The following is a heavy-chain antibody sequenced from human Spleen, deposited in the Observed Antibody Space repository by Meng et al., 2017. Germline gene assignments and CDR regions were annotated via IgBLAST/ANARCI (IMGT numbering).Heavy chain of an antibody. V-gene: IGHV4-34*01. Sequence: QVQLQQWGAGRLKPSETLLLTCVVSGGSLSDYYWSWIRQPPGKGLEWIGEINHSGSTNYNPSLESRATISVDTSQNNLSLKLSSVTAADSAVYYCARGPTTMAHDFDYWGQGTLVTVSS. D-gene: IGHD4-11*01. CDR3: ARGPTTMAHDFDY. J-gene: IGHJ4*02. CDR2: INHSGST. CDR1: GGSLSDYY.